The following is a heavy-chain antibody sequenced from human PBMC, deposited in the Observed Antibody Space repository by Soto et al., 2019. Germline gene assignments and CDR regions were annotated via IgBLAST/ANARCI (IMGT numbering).Heavy chain of an antibody. CDR3: ARVTSMVRGVIDNWFDP. CDR2: IIPMYGPA. V-gene: IGHV1-69*01. D-gene: IGHD3-10*01. J-gene: IGHJ5*02. Sequence: VPLVQSGAEVKKPGSSVTVSCKASGGTFSSYAIHWVRQAPGQGLEWMGGIIPMYGPAKYAQRFQGRVTITADESTTTVYMELTSLTSQDTAAYYCARVTSMVRGVIDNWFDPWGHGTLVTVSS. CDR1: GGTFSSYA.